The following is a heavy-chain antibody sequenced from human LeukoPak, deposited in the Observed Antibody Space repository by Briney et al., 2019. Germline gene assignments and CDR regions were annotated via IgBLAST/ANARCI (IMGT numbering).Heavy chain of an antibody. Sequence: ASVKVSCKASGYTFTGYYMHWVRQAPGQGLEWMGWINPNSGGTSYAQKFQGRVTMTRDTSVTTAYMELSRLRSDDKAVYYCARYSGYDEPFEYWGQGTLVTVSS. J-gene: IGHJ4*02. CDR3: ARYSGYDEPFEY. V-gene: IGHV1-2*02. D-gene: IGHD5-12*01. CDR1: GYTFTGYY. CDR2: INPNSGGT.